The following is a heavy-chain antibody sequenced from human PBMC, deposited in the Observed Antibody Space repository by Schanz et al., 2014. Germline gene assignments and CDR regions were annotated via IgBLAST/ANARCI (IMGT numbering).Heavy chain of an antibody. CDR2: IKHDGSVK. CDR1: GFTFSDYW. J-gene: IGHJ4*02. V-gene: IGHV3-7*02. D-gene: IGHD6-13*01. CDR3: VSQIGSPNY. Sequence: EEQLVESGGGLVQPGGSLRLSCTASGFTFSDYWMSWVRQAPGKGPEWVANIKHDGSVKDYVDSVEGRFTISRDNAKRSLFLQMNSRGGEDTAVYVCVSQIGSPNYWGQGTLVTVSS.